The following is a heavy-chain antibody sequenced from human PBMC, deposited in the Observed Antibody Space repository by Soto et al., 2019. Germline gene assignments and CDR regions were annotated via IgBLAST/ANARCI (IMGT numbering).Heavy chain of an antibody. J-gene: IGHJ4*02. D-gene: IGHD6-19*01. CDR2: ISYDGSNK. CDR3: ARSIAVAGTVFDY. Sequence: LRLSCAASGFTFSSYAMHWVRQAPGKGLEWVAVISYDGSNKYYADSVKGRFTISRDNSKNTLYLQMNSLRAEDTAVYYCARSIAVAGTVFDYWGQGTLVTVSS. V-gene: IGHV3-30-3*01. CDR1: GFTFSSYA.